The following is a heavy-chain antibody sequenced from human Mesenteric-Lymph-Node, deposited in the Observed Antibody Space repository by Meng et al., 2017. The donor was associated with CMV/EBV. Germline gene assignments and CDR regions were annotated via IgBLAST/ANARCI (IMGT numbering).Heavy chain of an antibody. V-gene: IGHV4-59*01. J-gene: IGHJ6*02. CDR2: IYYSGST. CDR1: GGSISSYY. CDR3: ARDRRYYYGMDV. Sequence: SETLSLTCTVSGGSISSYYWSWIRQPPGKGLEWIGYIYYSGSTNYNPSLKSRVTISVDTSKNQFSLKLSSVTAADTAVYYCARDRRYYYGMDVWGQGTLVTVSS.